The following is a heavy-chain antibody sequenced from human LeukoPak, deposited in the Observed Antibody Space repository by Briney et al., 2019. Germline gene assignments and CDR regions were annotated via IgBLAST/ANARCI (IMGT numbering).Heavy chain of an antibody. CDR1: GFTFSSYG. Sequence: PGGSLRLSCAASGFTFSSYGMHWVRQAPCKGLEWVAVISYDGSNKYYADSVKGRFTISRDNSKNTLYLQMNSLRAEDTAVYYCAKDHYYGSGSMIDEFDYWGQGTLVTVSS. CDR3: AKDHYYGSGSMIDEFDY. D-gene: IGHD3-10*01. J-gene: IGHJ4*02. CDR2: ISYDGSNK. V-gene: IGHV3-30*18.